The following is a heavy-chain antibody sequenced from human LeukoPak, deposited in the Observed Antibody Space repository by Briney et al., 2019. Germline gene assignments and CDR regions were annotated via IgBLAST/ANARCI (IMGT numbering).Heavy chain of an antibody. CDR3: ARDAGVGYYYYGMDV. D-gene: IGHD2-8*01. Sequence: ASVKVSCKASGYTFTGYYMHWVRQAPGQGLEWMRWINPNSGGTNYAQKFQGRVTMTRDTSISTAYMELSRLRSDDTAVYYCARDAGVGYYYYGMDVWGQGTTVTVSS. V-gene: IGHV1-2*02. CDR1: GYTFTGYY. CDR2: INPNSGGT. J-gene: IGHJ6*02.